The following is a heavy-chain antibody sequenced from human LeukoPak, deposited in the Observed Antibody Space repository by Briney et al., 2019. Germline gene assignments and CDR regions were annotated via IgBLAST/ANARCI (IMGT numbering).Heavy chain of an antibody. V-gene: IGHV3-9*01. Sequence: GGSLRLSCAASGFTFDDYAMHWVRQAPGKGLEWVSGISWNSGSIGYADSVKGRFTISRVNAKNSLYLQMNSLRAEDTALYYCAKDLAARVGYYYGMDVWGQGTTVTVSS. CDR3: AKDLAARVGYYYGMDV. J-gene: IGHJ6*02. D-gene: IGHD6-6*01. CDR1: GFTFDDYA. CDR2: ISWNSGSI.